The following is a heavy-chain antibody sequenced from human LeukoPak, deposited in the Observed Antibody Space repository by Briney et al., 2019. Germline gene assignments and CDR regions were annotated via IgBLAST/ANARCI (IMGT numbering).Heavy chain of an antibody. CDR1: GGTFLNYA. CDR2: IIPILGIA. Sequence: SVKVSCKTSGGTFLNYAISWVRQAPGQGLEWMGRIIPILGIANYAQKFQARVTLTADKSTGTAYMELSSLRSDDTAVYYCARASQDYYGSGSYFRGGDAFDIWGQGTMVTVSS. D-gene: IGHD3-10*01. V-gene: IGHV1-69*04. CDR3: ARASQDYYGSGSYFRGGDAFDI. J-gene: IGHJ3*02.